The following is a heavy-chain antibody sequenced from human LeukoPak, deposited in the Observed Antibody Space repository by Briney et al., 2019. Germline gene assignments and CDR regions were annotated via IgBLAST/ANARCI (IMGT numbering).Heavy chain of an antibody. D-gene: IGHD6-13*01. CDR3: AKGGEVSSWYKRLKLYFDY. Sequence: GGTLRLSCVASGFTFSSYAMNWVRQAPGKGLEWVASISSDGSNKYYADSVKGRFTISRDNSKNTLYLQMNSLRIEDTTVYYCAKGGEVSSWYKRLKLYFDYWGQGTLVTVSS. V-gene: IGHV3-30*18. CDR1: GFTFSSYA. CDR2: ISSDGSNK. J-gene: IGHJ4*02.